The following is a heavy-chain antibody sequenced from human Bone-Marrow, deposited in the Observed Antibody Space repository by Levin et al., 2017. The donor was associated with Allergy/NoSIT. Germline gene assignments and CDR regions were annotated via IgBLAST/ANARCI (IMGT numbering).Heavy chain of an antibody. V-gene: IGHV1-18*01. Sequence: GESLKISCQASGYIFTNYGISWVRQAPGQGLEWMGWISTYNDNARFAQKFQGRVTMTTDSSTSTAYMELRTLRSDDTAVYFCARDLWGGGLSWFDPWGQGTLVTVSS. CDR1: GYIFTNYG. CDR2: ISTYNDNA. D-gene: IGHD7-27*01. J-gene: IGHJ5*02. CDR3: ARDLWGGGLSWFDP.